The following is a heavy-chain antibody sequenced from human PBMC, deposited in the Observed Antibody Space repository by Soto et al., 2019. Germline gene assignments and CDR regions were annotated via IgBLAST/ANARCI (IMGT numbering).Heavy chain of an antibody. V-gene: IGHV1-46*03. CDR2: INPSGGST. D-gene: IGHD3-3*01. CDR3: ARFSDFWRGSNGPPWFDP. Sequence: GASVRVSCKASGYTFTSYYMHWVRQAPGQGLEWMGIINPSGGSTSYAQKFQGRVTMTRDTSTSTVYMELSSLRSEDTAVYYCARFSDFWRGSNGPPWFDPWGQGTLVTVSS. CDR1: GYTFTSYY. J-gene: IGHJ5*02.